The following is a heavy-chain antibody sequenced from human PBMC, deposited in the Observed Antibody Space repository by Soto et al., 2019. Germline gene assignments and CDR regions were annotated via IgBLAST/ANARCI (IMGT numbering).Heavy chain of an antibody. V-gene: IGHV3-30*18. Sequence: QVQLVESVGGVVQPGRSLRLSCAASGFTFSSYGMHWVRQAPGKGLEWVAVISYDGSNKYYADSVKGRFTISRDNSKNTLYLQMNILRAEDTAVYYCAKDRSSRSYYGMDAWGQGTTVTVSS. J-gene: IGHJ6*02. D-gene: IGHD6-6*01. CDR1: GFTFSSYG. CDR2: ISYDGSNK. CDR3: AKDRSSRSYYGMDA.